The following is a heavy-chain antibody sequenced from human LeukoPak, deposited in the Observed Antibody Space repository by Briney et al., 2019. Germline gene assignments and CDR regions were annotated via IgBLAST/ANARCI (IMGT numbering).Heavy chain of an antibody. CDR3: ARGRISSSSGWYGVRSAFDI. CDR2: IHHTGHI. J-gene: IGHJ3*02. CDR1: GGSFSNYF. D-gene: IGHD6-19*01. Sequence: SETLSLTCAVYGGSFSNYFWNWIRQPPGKGLEWIAEIHHTGHINYNPSLKSRVTVSVDRSKNQFSLKLSSVTAADTAVYYCARGRISSSSGWYGVRSAFDIWGQGTMVTVSS. V-gene: IGHV4-34*01.